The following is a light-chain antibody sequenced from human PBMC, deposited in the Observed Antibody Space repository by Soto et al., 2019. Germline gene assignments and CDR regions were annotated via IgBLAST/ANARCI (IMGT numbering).Light chain of an antibody. CDR1: QSVSSY. J-gene: IGKJ4*01. V-gene: IGKV3-20*01. CDR3: QQYGISPLP. Sequence: TQSPAALSGSSGERDTLSCRASQSVSSYLAWYQQKPGQAPRLLIYGASTRPSGIPYRFSGSGSGTDFTLTISRLEPEDFAVYFCQQYGISPLPFGGGTMVDIK. CDR2: GAS.